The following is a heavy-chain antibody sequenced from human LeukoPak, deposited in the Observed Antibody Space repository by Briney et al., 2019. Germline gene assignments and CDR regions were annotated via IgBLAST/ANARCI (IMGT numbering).Heavy chain of an antibody. J-gene: IGHJ4*02. CDR2: INPSRGGT. Sequence: ASVKVSCKASGYTFTDYYIHWVRQAPGHGPEWMGCINPSRGGTIYAQKFQGRVTMTSDTSISTAYMEVRRLTSDDTAVYYCARGMARIAVSGLDYWGQGTLVTVSS. CDR3: ARGMARIAVSGLDY. D-gene: IGHD6-19*01. V-gene: IGHV1-2*02. CDR1: GYTFTDYY.